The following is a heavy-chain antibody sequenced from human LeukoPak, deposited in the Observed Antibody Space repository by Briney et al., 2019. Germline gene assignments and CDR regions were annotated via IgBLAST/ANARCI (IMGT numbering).Heavy chain of an antibody. D-gene: IGHD2-15*01. CDR3: ARDHGVGYCSGGSCYSGPFDY. V-gene: IGHV3-7*03. CDR1: GFSFSSYW. Sequence: PGGSLRLSCAASGFSFSSYWMSWVRQAPGKGLEWVANIKQDGSEKYYVDSLKGRFTISRDNAKNSLYLQMSSLRPEDTALYYCARDHGVGYCSGGSCYSGPFDYWGQGTLVTVSS. J-gene: IGHJ4*02. CDR2: IKQDGSEK.